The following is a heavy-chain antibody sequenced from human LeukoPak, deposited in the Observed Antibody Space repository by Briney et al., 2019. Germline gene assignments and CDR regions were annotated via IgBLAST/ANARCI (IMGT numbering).Heavy chain of an antibody. D-gene: IGHD3-3*01. V-gene: IGHV4-39*07. CDR3: ASPHYDAKGDY. CDR2: IYYSGST. Sequence: NPSETLSVICTVSGDSISSSIYYWGWIRQPPGKGLEWIGSIYYSGSTYYNPSLKSRVTISVDTSKNQFSLKLSSVTAADTAVYYSASPHYDAKGDYWGQGTLVTVSS. CDR1: GDSISSSIYY. J-gene: IGHJ4*02.